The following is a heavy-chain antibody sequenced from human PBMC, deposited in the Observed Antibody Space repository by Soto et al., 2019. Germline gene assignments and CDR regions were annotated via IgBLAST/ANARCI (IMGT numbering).Heavy chain of an antibody. CDR3: ASELYVPHTHYGMDV. V-gene: IGHV1-69*12. CDR2: IIPIFGTA. D-gene: IGHD3-16*01. J-gene: IGHJ6*02. Sequence: QVQLVQSGAEVKKPGSSVKVSCKASGGTFSSYAISWVRQAPGQGLEWMGGIIPIFGTANYAQKFQGRVTITADESTSTDYMELSSLTSGDTAVYYCASELYVPHTHYGMDVWGQGTTVTVSS. CDR1: GGTFSSYA.